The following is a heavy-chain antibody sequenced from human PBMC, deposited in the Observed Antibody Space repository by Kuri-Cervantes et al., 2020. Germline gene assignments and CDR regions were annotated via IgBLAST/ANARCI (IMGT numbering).Heavy chain of an antibody. V-gene: IGHV1-8*01. J-gene: IGHJ6*02. CDR1: GYTFTSYD. CDR3: ARDVSGYDGYYYGMDV. Sequence: ASVKVSCKASGYTFTSYDINWVRQATGQGLEWMGWMSPNSGNTGYAQKFQGRVTMTRDTSISTAYMELSRLRSDDTAVYYCARDVSGYDGYYYGMDVWGQGTTVTVSS. CDR2: MSPNSGNT. D-gene: IGHD5-12*01.